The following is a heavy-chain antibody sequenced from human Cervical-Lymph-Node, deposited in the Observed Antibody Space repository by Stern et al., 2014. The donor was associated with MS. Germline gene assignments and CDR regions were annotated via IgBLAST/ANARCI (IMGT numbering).Heavy chain of an antibody. D-gene: IGHD3-10*01. Sequence: VQLVEAGAEVKKPGSSVKVSCKSSGGISWVRQAPGQGLEWMGGVIPFVGTSNYAQKFQVRVTITADTSTNTTYLHLSRLTSADTAVYYCARGSGDNWFGPWGQGTLVTVSS. V-gene: IGHV1-69*06. J-gene: IGHJ5*02. CDR2: VIPFVGTS. CDR3: ARGSGDNWFGP. CDR1: GG.